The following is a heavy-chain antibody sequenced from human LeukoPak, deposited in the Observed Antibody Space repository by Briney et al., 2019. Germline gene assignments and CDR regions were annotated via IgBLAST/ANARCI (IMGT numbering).Heavy chain of an antibody. Sequence: GGSLRLSCAASGFTFTSHSMNWVRQAPGKGLEWVSSIGSRSTSIYYADSVKGRVTISRDNAKNSLYLQITSLRAEDTAVDYCARESSESFDIWGQGTMVTVSS. CDR1: GFTFTSHS. CDR3: ARESSESFDI. J-gene: IGHJ3*02. D-gene: IGHD6-25*01. V-gene: IGHV3-21*01. CDR2: IGSRSTSI.